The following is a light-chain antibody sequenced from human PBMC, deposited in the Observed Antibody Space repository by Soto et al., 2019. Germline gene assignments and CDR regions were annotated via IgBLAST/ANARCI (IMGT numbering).Light chain of an antibody. CDR3: QQSYSTPLP. J-gene: IGKJ4*01. Sequence: DIQMTQSPSSLSASVGDRVTITCRASQSISSYLNWYQQKPGKAHKLLIYAASSLQSGVPSRFSGRGSGTDFTLTISSLQPEDFATYYCQQSYSTPLPVGGGTKVEIK. V-gene: IGKV1-39*01. CDR2: AAS. CDR1: QSISSY.